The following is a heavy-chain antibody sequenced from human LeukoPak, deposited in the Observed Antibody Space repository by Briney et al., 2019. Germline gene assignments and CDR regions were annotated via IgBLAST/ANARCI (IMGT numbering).Heavy chain of an antibody. CDR3: IANYYDSSGYPIAYYFDY. Sequence: GGSLRLSCTASGINFGDYAMSWVRQAPGKGLEWVGFIRSKAYGETTEYAASVKGRFAISRDDSKSSAYLQMNSLKTEDTAVYYCIANYYDSSGYPIAYYFDYWGQGTLVTASS. J-gene: IGHJ4*02. CDR1: GINFGDYA. CDR2: IRSKAYGETT. D-gene: IGHD3-22*01. V-gene: IGHV3-49*04.